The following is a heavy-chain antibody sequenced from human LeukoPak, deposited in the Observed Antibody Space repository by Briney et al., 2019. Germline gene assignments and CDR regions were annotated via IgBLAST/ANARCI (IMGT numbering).Heavy chain of an antibody. J-gene: IGHJ4*02. Sequence: GGSLRLSCAASGFTFSSYWMSWVRQAPGKGLEWVANIKQDGSEKYYVDSVKGRFTISRDNAKNSLYLQMNSLRAEDTAVYYCERDNSGDGYNSDYWGQGTLVTVSS. V-gene: IGHV3-7*01. CDR2: IKQDGSEK. CDR1: GFTFSSYW. CDR3: ERDNSGDGYNSDY. D-gene: IGHD5-24*01.